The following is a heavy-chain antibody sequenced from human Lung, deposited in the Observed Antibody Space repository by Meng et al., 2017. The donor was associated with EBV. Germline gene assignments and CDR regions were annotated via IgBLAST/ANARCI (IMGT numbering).Heavy chain of an antibody. CDR1: GGSISSGNHY. V-gene: IGHV4-31*03. D-gene: IGHD4-17*01. CDR3: ASLYGDSSVWYLDL. J-gene: IGHJ2*01. Sequence: GRLRESVPGLVNPPQTLSLTCTVSGGSISSGNHYWIWIRQHPGKGLEYIGYIYYSGSTYYNPSLKSRVIISVDTSKNQFSLRLNSVTAADTAVYYCASLYGDSSVWYLDLWGRGTLVTVSS. CDR2: IYYSGST.